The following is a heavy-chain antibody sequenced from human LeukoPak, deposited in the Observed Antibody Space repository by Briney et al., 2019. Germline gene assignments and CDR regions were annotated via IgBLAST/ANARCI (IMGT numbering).Heavy chain of an antibody. Sequence: SETLSLTCTVSGGSISSGGYYWSWIRQPAGKGLEWIGHIYTSGSTNYNPSLKSRVTMSVDTSKNQFSLKLSSVTAADTAVYYCARGPTTVTRAFDYWGQGTLVTVSS. V-gene: IGHV4-61*09. D-gene: IGHD4-17*01. CDR3: ARGPTTVTRAFDY. CDR2: IYTSGST. CDR1: GGSISSGGYY. J-gene: IGHJ4*02.